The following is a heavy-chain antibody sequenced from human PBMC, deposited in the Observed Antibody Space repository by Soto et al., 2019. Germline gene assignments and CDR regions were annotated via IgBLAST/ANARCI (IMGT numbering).Heavy chain of an antibody. Sequence: GGSLRLSCAASGFTFSDYYMSWIRQAPGKGLEWVSYISSSGSTIYYADSVKGRFTISRDNAKNSLYLQMNSLRAEDTAVYYCARSYCSSTSCYKDAFDIWGQGTMVTVSS. CDR1: GFTFSDYY. V-gene: IGHV3-11*01. CDR3: ARSYCSSTSCYKDAFDI. J-gene: IGHJ3*02. CDR2: ISSSGSTI. D-gene: IGHD2-2*02.